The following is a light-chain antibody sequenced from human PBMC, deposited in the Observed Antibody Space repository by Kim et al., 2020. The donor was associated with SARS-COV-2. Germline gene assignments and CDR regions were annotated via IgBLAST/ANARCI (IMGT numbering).Light chain of an antibody. CDR1: SLRSYY. CDR3: NSRDSSGNRWV. Sequence: LGQTVRITCQGDSLRSYYASWYQQKPGQAPVLVIYGKNNRPSGIPDRFSGSSSGNTASLTITGAQAEDEADYYCNSRDSSGNRWVFGGGTKLTV. V-gene: IGLV3-19*01. CDR2: GKN. J-gene: IGLJ3*02.